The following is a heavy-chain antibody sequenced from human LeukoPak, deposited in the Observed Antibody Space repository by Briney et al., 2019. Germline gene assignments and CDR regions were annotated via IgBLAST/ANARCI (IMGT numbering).Heavy chain of an antibody. D-gene: IGHD6-13*01. CDR2: ITTGSSYI. J-gene: IGHJ5*02. V-gene: IGHV3-21*01. CDR1: GFSFSNYA. Sequence: GGSLRLSCAASGFSFSNYAMNWVRQAPGKGLEWVSSITTGSSYIYYADSVKGRFTISRDNAKNSLHLQMNSLGAEDTAVYYCVRDPAAAGTVWFDPWGQGTLVTVSS. CDR3: VRDPAAAGTVWFDP.